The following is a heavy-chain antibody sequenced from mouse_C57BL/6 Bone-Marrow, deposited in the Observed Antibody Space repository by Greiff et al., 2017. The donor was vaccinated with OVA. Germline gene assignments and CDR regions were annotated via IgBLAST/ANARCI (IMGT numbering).Heavy chain of an antibody. CDR2: INPGSGGT. V-gene: IGHV1-54*01. J-gene: IGHJ3*01. CDR3: AREGSSGYWFAY. D-gene: IGHD3-2*02. Sequence: QVQLKESGAELVRPGTSVKVSCKASGYAFTNYLIEWVKQRPGQGLEWIGVINPGSGGTNYNEKFKGKATLTADKSSSTAYMQLSSLTSEDSAVYFCAREGSSGYWFAYWGQGTLVTVSA. CDR1: GYAFTNYL.